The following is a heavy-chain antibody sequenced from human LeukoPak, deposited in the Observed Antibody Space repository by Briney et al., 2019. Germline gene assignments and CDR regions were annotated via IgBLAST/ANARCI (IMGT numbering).Heavy chain of an antibody. V-gene: IGHV1-2*02. CDR3: ARDGGDRLRGEIDY. Sequence: VASVKVSCKASGYTFTGYYMHWVRQAPGQGLEWMGWINPNSGGTNYAQKFQGRVTMTRDTSISTAYMELSRLRSDDTAVYYCARDGGDRLRGEIDYWGQGTLVTVSS. CDR1: GYTFTGYY. CDR2: INPNSGGT. D-gene: IGHD2-21*01. J-gene: IGHJ4*02.